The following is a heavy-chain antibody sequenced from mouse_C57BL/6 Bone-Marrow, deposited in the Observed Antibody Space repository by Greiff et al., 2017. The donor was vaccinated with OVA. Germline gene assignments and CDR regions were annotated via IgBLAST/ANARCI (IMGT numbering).Heavy chain of an antibody. CDR1: GYAFTSSW. CDR2: IYPGDGDT. J-gene: IGHJ2*01. V-gene: IGHV1-82*01. Sequence: VQLQQSGPELVKPGASVKISCKASGYAFTSSWMNWVKQRPGQGLEWIGGIYPGDGDTNYNGKFKGKATLTADKSSSTAYMQLSSLTSEDSAVYFCARYSDSSSDYWGQGTTLTVSS. CDR3: ARYSDSSSDY. D-gene: IGHD1-1*01.